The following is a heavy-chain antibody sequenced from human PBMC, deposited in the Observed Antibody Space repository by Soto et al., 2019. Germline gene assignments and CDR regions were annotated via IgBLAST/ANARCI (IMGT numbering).Heavy chain of an antibody. J-gene: IGHJ6*02. V-gene: IGHV1-2*02. CDR2: INPNSGGT. CDR1: GYTFTGYY. Sequence: ASVKVSCKASGYTFTGYYMHWVRQAPGQGLEWMGWINPNSGGTNYAQKFQGRVTMTRDTSISTAYMELSRLRSDDTAVYYCAKDLNCGGDCYSIYYYYGMDVWGQGTTVTVS. CDR3: AKDLNCGGDCYSIYYYYGMDV. D-gene: IGHD2-21*02.